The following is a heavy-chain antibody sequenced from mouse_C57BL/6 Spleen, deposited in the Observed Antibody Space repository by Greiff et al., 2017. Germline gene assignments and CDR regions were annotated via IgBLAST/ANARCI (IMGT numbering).Heavy chain of an antibody. V-gene: IGHV1-54*01. J-gene: IGHJ2*01. Sequence: QVQLQQSGAELVRPGTSVKVSCEASGYAFTNYLIEWVKQRPGQGLEWIGVINPGSGGTNYNEKFKGKATLTADKSSSTAYMQLSSLTSEDSAVYFCARNYYSDYWGQGTTLTVSS. CDR1: GYAFTNYL. CDR3: ARNYYSDY. CDR2: INPGSGGT.